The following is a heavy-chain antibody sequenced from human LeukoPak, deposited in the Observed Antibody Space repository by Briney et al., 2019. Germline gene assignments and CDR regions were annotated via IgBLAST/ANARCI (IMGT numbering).Heavy chain of an antibody. CDR3: ARVPIGGHDYLLPSERPYYYYMDV. V-gene: IGHV1-69*01. CDR2: IIPIFGTA. CDR1: GGTFSSYA. Sequence: SVKVSCKASGGTFSSYAISWVRQAPGQGLEWMGGIIPIFGTANYAQKFQGRVTITADESTSTAYMELSSLRSEDTAVYYCARVPIGGHDYLLPSERPYYYYMDVWGKGTTVTVSS. J-gene: IGHJ6*03. D-gene: IGHD2/OR15-2a*01.